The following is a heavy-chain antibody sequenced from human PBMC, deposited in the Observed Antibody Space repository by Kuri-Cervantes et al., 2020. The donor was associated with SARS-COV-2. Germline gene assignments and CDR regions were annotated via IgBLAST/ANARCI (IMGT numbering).Heavy chain of an antibody. CDR3: ARVKDHPYGPGSRYYYYMDV. CDR1: GFTFGSYS. CDR2: ISSSSSYI. V-gene: IGHV3-21*01. D-gene: IGHD3-10*01. Sequence: GESLKISCAASGFTFGSYSMNWVRQAPGKGLEWVSSISSSSSYIYYADSVKGRFTISRDNAKNSLYLQMNSLRAEDTAVYYCARVKDHPYGPGSRYYYYMDVWGKGTTVTVSS. J-gene: IGHJ6*03.